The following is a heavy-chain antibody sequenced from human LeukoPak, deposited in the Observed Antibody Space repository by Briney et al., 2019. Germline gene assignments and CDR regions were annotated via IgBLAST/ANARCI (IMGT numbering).Heavy chain of an antibody. CDR2: IYYSGST. D-gene: IGHD3-10*01. CDR1: GASVSSGGYY. J-gene: IGHJ4*02. CDR3: ARRGGSGRSFDY. Sequence: SETLSLTCTVSGASVSSGGYYWSWLRPPPGKGLEWIGYIYYSGSTNYNPSLKSRVIISVDTSKNQFSLKVSSVTAADTAVYYCARRGGSGRSFDYWGQGTLVTVSS. V-gene: IGHV4-61*08.